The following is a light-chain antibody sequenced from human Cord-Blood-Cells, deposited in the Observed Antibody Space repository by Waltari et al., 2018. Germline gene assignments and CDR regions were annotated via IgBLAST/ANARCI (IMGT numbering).Light chain of an antibody. CDR3: QQYDNLPLT. CDR1: QDISNY. Sequence: DIQMTQSPSSLSASVGDRVTITFQASQDISNYLNWYQQKPGKVPKLLIYDASNLETGVPSRFSGSGSGTDFTFTFSSLQPEDIATYYCQQYDNLPLTFGGGTKVEIK. V-gene: IGKV1-33*01. J-gene: IGKJ4*01. CDR2: DAS.